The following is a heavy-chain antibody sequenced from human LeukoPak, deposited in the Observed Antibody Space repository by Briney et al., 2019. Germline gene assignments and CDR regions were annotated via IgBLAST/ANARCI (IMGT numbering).Heavy chain of an antibody. Sequence: SGTLSLTCTVSGGSITSSNWWNWVRQPPGKGLEWIGEIFHSGSTNYNPSLQSRVTISVDKSKNQFSLKLSSVTAADTAVYYCAARDRTYYYYGFDLWGQGTMVTVSS. J-gene: IGHJ3*01. V-gene: IGHV4-4*02. CDR3: AARDRTYYYYGFDL. CDR2: IFHSGST. D-gene: IGHD3-10*01. CDR1: GGSITSSNW.